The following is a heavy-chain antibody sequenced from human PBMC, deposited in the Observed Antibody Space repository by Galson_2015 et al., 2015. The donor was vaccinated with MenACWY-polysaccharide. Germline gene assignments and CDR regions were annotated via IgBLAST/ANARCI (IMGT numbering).Heavy chain of an antibody. V-gene: IGHV4-38-2*01. CDR2: IYHSGST. J-gene: IGHJ4*02. D-gene: IGHD1-26*01. Sequence: SETLSLTCVVSGYSISSGYYWGWIRQPPGKGLEWIGSIYHSGSTYYNLSLKSRVTISVDTSKNQFSLNLSSVTAADTAVYCCARVEKYSGSYYILHWGQGTLVTVSS. CDR3: ARVEKYSGSYYILH. CDR1: GYSISSGYY.